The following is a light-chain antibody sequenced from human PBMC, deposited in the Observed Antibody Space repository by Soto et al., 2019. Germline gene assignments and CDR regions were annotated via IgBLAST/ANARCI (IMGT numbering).Light chain of an antibody. Sequence: QSALTQPASVSGSPGQSITISCTGTSSDVGAYKYVSWFQQYPGKVPKLIFYEVNDRPSGVSNRFSASKSGNTASLTISGLQAEDEADYYCSSYTRQSTYVFGTGTKVTVL. CDR1: SSDVGAYKY. CDR3: SSYTRQSTYV. J-gene: IGLJ1*01. CDR2: EVN. V-gene: IGLV2-14*03.